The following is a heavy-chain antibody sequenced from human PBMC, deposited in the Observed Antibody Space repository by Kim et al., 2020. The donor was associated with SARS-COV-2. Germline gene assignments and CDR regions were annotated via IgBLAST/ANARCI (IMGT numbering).Heavy chain of an antibody. Sequence: SETLSLTCTVSGGSISSGGYYWSWIRQHPGKGLEWIGYIYYSGSTYYNPSLKSRVTISVDTSKNQFSLKLSSVTAADTAVYYCARAYYYDSSGYQYYFDYWGQGTLVTVSS. CDR3: ARAYYYDSSGYQYYFDY. CDR1: GGSISSGGYY. J-gene: IGHJ4*02. CDR2: IYYSGST. D-gene: IGHD3-22*01. V-gene: IGHV4-31*03.